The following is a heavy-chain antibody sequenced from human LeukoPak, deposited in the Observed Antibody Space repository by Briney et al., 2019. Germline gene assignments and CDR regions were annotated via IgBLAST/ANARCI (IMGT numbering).Heavy chain of an antibody. Sequence: GGSLRLSCAASGFTFSSYEMNWVRQAPGKGLEWVSSISSSSSYVYYADSVKGRFTISRDNAKNSLYLQMNSLRAEDTAVYYCARGPVMITFGGVTVGYYYYYYMDVWGKGTTVTVSS. D-gene: IGHD3-16*02. CDR1: GFTFSSYE. J-gene: IGHJ6*03. CDR3: ARGPVMITFGGVTVGYYYYYYMDV. CDR2: ISSSSSYV. V-gene: IGHV3-21*01.